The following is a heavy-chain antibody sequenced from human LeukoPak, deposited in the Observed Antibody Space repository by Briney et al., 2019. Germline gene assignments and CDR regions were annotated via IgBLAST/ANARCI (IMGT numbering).Heavy chain of an antibody. CDR2: IRNDGSYE. D-gene: IGHD2-15*01. CDR3: AKGGSPSYNWFNS. Sequence: TGGSLRLFCAASGFTFRDYGMHWVRQAPGKGLEWVAFIRNDGSYEYYPDSVKGRFTISRDNSRNALFLQMNSLRAEDTAVYYCAKGGSPSYNWFNSWGQGTLVTVSS. J-gene: IGHJ5*01. CDR1: GFTFRDYG. V-gene: IGHV3-30*02.